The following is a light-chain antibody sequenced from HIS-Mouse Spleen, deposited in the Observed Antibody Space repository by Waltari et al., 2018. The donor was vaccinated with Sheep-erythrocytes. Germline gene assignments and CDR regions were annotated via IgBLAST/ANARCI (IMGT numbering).Light chain of an antibody. Sequence: QSVLTQPPSVSGAPGQRVTISGTGSISNIGAGHDVHRYQQLPGPAPKLPIYGNSNRPSGVPDRFSGSKSGTSASLAITGLQAEDEADYYCQSYDSSLSGSVFGGGTKLTVL. J-gene: IGLJ2*01. CDR1: ISNIGAGHD. V-gene: IGLV1-40*01. CDR2: GNS. CDR3: QSYDSSLSGSV.